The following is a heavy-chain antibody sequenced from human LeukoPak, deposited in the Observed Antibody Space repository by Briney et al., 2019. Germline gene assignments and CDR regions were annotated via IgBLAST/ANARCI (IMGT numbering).Heavy chain of an antibody. CDR3: ARDMDIAAAGTAD. V-gene: IGHV3-30-3*01. CDR2: ISYDGSNK. Sequence: GGSLRLSCAASGFTFGSYAMHWVRQAPGKGLEWVAVISYDGSNKYYADSVKGRFTISRDNSKNTLYLQMNSLRAEDTAVYYCARDMDIAAAGTADWGQGTLVTVSS. CDR1: GFTFGSYA. D-gene: IGHD6-13*01. J-gene: IGHJ4*02.